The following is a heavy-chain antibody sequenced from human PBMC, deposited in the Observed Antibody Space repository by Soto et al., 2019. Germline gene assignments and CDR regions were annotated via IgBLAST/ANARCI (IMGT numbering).Heavy chain of an antibody. CDR2: IDPSDSYT. J-gene: IGHJ6*02. CDR3: ARQNYDVLTGTFYGMDV. CDR1: GYSSTSYW. V-gene: IGHV5-10-1*01. D-gene: IGHD3-9*01. Sequence: LGESLKISWKGSGYSSTSYWNSWVRQMPGKGLEWMGRIDPSDSYTNYSPSLQGHVTISADKSISTAYLQWSSLKASNTAMYYSARQNYDVLTGTFYGMDVWGQGTTVTV.